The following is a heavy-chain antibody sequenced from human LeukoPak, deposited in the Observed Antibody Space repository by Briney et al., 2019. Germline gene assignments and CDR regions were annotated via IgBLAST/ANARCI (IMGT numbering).Heavy chain of an antibody. D-gene: IGHD4-11*01. J-gene: IGHJ4*02. CDR3: VRGEGNYFPPGY. CDR2: ISYDGSNK. V-gene: IGHV3-30-3*01. CDR1: GFTFSSYA. Sequence: GRSLRLSCAASGFTFSSYAMHWVRQAPGKGLEWVAVISYDGSNKYYADSVKGRFTISRDNSKNTLYLQMSSLRAEDTAVYYCVRGEGNYFPPGYWGQGTLVTVSS.